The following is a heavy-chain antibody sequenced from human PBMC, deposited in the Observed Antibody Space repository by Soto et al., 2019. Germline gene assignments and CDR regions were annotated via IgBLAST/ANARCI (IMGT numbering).Heavy chain of an antibody. V-gene: IGHV4-39*01. CDR1: GGSISSSSYY. J-gene: IGHJ4*02. CDR3: AGTRGVQLWDGGFDS. D-gene: IGHD5-18*01. Sequence: SETLSLTCTVSGGSISSSSYYWGWIRQPPGKGLEWIGSIYYSGSTYYNPSLKSRVTISVDTSKNQFSLKLSSVTAADTAVYYCAGTRGVQLWDGGFDSWGQGTLVTVSS. CDR2: IYYSGST.